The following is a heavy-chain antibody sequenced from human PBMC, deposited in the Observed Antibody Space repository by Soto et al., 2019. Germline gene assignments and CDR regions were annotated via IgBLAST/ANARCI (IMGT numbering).Heavy chain of an antibody. J-gene: IGHJ5*02. CDR2: IYYSGST. V-gene: IGHV4-39*01. Sequence: SETLSLTCTVSGGSISSSSYYWGRSRQPPGKGLEWIGSIYYSGSTYYNPSLKSRVTISVDTSKNQFSLKLSSVTAADTAVYYCARVVRGYSGYDFWFDPWGQGTLVTVSS. D-gene: IGHD5-12*01. CDR1: GGSISSSSYY. CDR3: ARVVRGYSGYDFWFDP.